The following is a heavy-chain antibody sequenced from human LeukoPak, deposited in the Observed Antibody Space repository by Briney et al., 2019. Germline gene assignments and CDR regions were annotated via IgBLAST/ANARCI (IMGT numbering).Heavy chain of an antibody. D-gene: IGHD6-19*01. CDR1: VVSFSVYY. Sequence: SETLSLTPAVYVVSFSVYYWSCIRQPPGKGLEWVVEINHSGSTNYNTSLKSRVTISVDTSKNQFSLKLSSVTAADTAVYYCARQGGWNYYYYYMDVWGKGTTVTISS. J-gene: IGHJ6*03. CDR2: INHSGST. V-gene: IGHV4-34*01. CDR3: ARQGGWNYYYYYMDV.